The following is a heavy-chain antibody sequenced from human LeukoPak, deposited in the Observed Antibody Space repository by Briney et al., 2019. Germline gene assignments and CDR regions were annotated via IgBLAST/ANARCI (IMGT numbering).Heavy chain of an antibody. CDR3: ARGYSHNSGGWLDP. CDR1: GFTFSHYA. J-gene: IGHJ5*02. Sequence: GGSLRLSCAVSGFTFSHYAMSWVRQAPGTGLERVGSLTDSGDATYYADSVKGRLTISRDNSNSTLYLHISGLRDEDTVVYYCARGYSHNSGGWLDPWGQGTLVTVSS. D-gene: IGHD5-12*01. CDR2: LTDSGDAT. V-gene: IGHV3-23*01.